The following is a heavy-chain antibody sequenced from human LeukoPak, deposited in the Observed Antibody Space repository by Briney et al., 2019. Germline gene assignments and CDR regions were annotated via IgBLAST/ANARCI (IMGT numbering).Heavy chain of an antibody. CDR1: GFTFSSYG. J-gene: IGHJ4*02. CDR3: ARGDYYDSSGLLLLAY. V-gene: IGHV3-33*01. CDR2: IWYDGSNK. Sequence: PGGSLRLSCAASGFTFSSYGMHWVRQAPGKGLEWVAVIWYDGSNKYYADSVKGRFTISRDNSKNTLYLQMNSLRAEDTAVYYCARGDYYDSSGLLLLAYWGQGTLVTVSS. D-gene: IGHD3-22*01.